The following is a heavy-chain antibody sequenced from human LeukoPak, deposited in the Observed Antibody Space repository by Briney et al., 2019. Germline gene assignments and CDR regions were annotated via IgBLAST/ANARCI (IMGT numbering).Heavy chain of an antibody. CDR3: VRDLDSSSWYVGY. V-gene: IGHV4-38-2*02. J-gene: IGHJ4*02. D-gene: IGHD6-13*01. CDR2: IYHSANA. CDR1: GYSISSCYY. Sequence: SETLSLTCTVSGYSISSCYYWGWIRQPPGEVLEWIGSIYHSANAYSNPSLKSRVTISVDTSKNQFSLKLTSVTAADTAVYYCVRDLDSSSWYVGYWGQGTLVTVSS.